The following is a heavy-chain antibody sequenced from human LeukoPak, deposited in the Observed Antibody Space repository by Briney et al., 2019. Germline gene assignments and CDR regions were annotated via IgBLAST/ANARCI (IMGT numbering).Heavy chain of an antibody. CDR3: ARGRLWFGEGY. CDR2: INPNSGGT. Sequence: ASVKVSCKASGYTFTRYAVNWVRQAPGQGLEWMGWINPNSGGTNYAQKFQGRVTMTRDTSISTAYMELSRLRSDDTAVYYCARGRLWFGEGYWGQGTLVTVSS. D-gene: IGHD3-10*01. J-gene: IGHJ4*02. V-gene: IGHV1-2*02. CDR1: GYTFTRYA.